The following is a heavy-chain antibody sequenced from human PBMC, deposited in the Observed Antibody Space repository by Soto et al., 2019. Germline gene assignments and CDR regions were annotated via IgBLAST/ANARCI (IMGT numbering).Heavy chain of an antibody. Sequence: SQTLSLTCAISGDSVSSNSAAWNWIRQSPSRGLEWLGRTYYRSKWYNDYAVSVKSRITINPDTSKNQFSLQLNSVTPEDTAVYYCARDSVAARPRGFYYYYGMDVWGQGTTVPVSS. D-gene: IGHD6-6*01. CDR1: GDSVSSNSAA. J-gene: IGHJ6*02. V-gene: IGHV6-1*01. CDR2: TYYRSKWYN. CDR3: ARDSVAARPRGFYYYYGMDV.